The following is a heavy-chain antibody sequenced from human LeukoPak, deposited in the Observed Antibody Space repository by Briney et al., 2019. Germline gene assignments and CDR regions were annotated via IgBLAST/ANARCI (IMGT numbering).Heavy chain of an antibody. D-gene: IGHD3-10*01. CDR2: ISWNSGSI. CDR3: AKSSMVRGAYFDY. CDR1: EFTFDDYA. V-gene: IGHV3-9*01. Sequence: GRSLRLSCAASEFTFDDYAMHWVRQAPGKGLEGVSGISWNSGSIGYADSVKGRFTISRDNAKNSLYLQMNSLRAEDTALYYCAKSSMVRGAYFDYWGQGTLVTVSS. J-gene: IGHJ4*02.